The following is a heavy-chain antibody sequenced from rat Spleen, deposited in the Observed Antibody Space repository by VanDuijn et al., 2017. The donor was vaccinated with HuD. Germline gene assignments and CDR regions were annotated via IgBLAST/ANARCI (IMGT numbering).Heavy chain of an antibody. J-gene: IGHJ2*01. CDR3: TRVSPLTHFDY. V-gene: IGHV2S12*01. CDR1: GFSLTSNG. Sequence: QVQLKESGPGLVQPSQTLSLTCTVSGFSLTSNGVSWVRQPPGKGLEWIAAISSGGSTYYNSALKSRRSISRDTYKSQVFLKMNSLQTEDTAIYFCTRVSPLTHFDYWGQGVMVTVSS. CDR2: ISSGGST. D-gene: IGHD1-10*01.